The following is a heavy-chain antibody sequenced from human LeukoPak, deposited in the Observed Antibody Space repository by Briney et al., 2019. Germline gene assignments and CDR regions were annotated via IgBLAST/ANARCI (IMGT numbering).Heavy chain of an antibody. CDR3: ARDRKYYDFWSGYYTGLYYYMDV. D-gene: IGHD3-3*01. CDR1: GGSISSYY. V-gene: IGHV4-59*12. CDR2: IYYSGST. Sequence: SETLSLTCTVSGGSISSYYWSWIRQPPGKGLEWMRDIYYSGSTNYNPSLKSRVTISVDTSKNQFSLKLSSVTAADTAVYYCARDRKYYDFWSGYYTGLYYYMDVWGKGTTVTVSS. J-gene: IGHJ6*03.